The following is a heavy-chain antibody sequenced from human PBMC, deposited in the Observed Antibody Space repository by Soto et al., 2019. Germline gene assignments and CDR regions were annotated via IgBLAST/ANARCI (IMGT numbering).Heavy chain of an antibody. V-gene: IGHV4-30-4*01. CDR2: IYYSGST. D-gene: IGHD1-7*01. J-gene: IGHJ5*02. CDR3: ARAQLELRGWFDP. CDR1: GGSISSGDYY. Sequence: QVQLQESGPGLVKPSQTLSLTCTVSGGSISSGDYYWSWIRQPPGKGLEWIGYIYYSGSTYYNPSLKSRVTLSVDTSKNQFSLKLSSVTAADTAVYYCARAQLELRGWFDPWGQGTLVTVSS.